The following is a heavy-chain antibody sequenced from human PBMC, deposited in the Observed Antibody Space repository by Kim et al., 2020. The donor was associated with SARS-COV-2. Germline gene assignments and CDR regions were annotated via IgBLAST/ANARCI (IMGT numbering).Heavy chain of an antibody. V-gene: IGHV1-2*02. D-gene: IGHD1-26*01. J-gene: IGHJ3*02. Sequence: AQKFQGRVTMTRDTSISTAYMELSRLRSDDTAVYYCARHSGSYYEDAFDIWGQGTMVTVSS. CDR3: ARHSGSYYEDAFDI.